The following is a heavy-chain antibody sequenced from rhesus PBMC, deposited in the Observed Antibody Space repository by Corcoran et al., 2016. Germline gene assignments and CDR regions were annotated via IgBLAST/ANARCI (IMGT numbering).Heavy chain of an antibody. V-gene: IGHV4-76*01. CDR1: GYSISSGYD. D-gene: IGHD4-29*01. CDR3: ARETLYGTSYLFDY. Sequence: QVQLQESGPGVVKPSETLSLTCAVSGYSISSGYDWSWIRHPPGKGLEWIGYIYGSSGITNYNPSIKNRVTISKDTSKDQFSLKLSSVTAADTAVYYCARETLYGTSYLFDYWGQGVLVTVSS. J-gene: IGHJ4*01. CDR2: IYGSSGIT.